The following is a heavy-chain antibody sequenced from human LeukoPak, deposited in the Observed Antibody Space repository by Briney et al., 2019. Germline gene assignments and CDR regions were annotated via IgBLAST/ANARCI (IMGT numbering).Heavy chain of an antibody. Sequence: GGSLRLSCVGSGFTFSTYWVNWVRQAPGKGLEWVANIKSDGSDKYYVDSARGRFTVSRDNAKNSAILQMNSLRAEGKAIYYCATISAQTFDIWGQGTLVSVSS. J-gene: IGHJ3*02. CDR3: ATISAQTFDI. CDR1: GFTFSTYW. D-gene: IGHD5-24*01. V-gene: IGHV3-7*01. CDR2: IKSDGSDK.